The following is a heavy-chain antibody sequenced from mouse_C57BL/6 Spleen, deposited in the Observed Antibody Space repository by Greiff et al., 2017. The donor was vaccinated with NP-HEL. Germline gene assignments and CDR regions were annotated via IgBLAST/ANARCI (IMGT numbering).Heavy chain of an antibody. CDR1: GYTFTDYE. D-gene: IGHD4-1*01. CDR2: IDPETGGT. CDR3: TRGGVTYNWDEFAY. Sequence: QVQLQQSGAELVRPGASVTLSCKASGYTFTDYEMHWVKQTPVHGLEWIGAIDPETGGTAYNQKFKGKAILTADKSSSTAYMELRSLTSEDSAVYYCTRGGVTYNWDEFAYWGQGTLVTVSA. V-gene: IGHV1-15*01. J-gene: IGHJ3*01.